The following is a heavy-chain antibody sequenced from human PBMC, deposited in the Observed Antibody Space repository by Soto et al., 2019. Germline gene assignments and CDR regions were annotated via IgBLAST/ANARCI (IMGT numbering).Heavy chain of an antibody. CDR2: IIPIFGTA. D-gene: IGHD3-3*01. J-gene: IGHJ4*02. CDR1: GGTFSSYA. V-gene: IGHV1-69*01. Sequence: QVQLVQSGAEVKKPGSSVKVSCKASGGTFSSYAISWVRQAPGQGLEWMGGIIPIFGTANYAQKFQGRVTITADESTSTAYMEVSSLRSEDTAVYYCASSGLGNYPLSGRRDYWGQGTLVTVSS. CDR3: ASSGLGNYPLSGRRDY.